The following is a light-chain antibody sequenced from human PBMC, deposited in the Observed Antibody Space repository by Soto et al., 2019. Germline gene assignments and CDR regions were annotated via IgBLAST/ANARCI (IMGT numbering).Light chain of an antibody. CDR2: DVS. V-gene: IGLV2-14*01. CDR3: SSYTSSSTTDV. CDR1: SSDVGAYNY. Sequence: QSALTQPASVSGSPGQSITISCTGTSSDVGAYNYVSWYQQHPGKAPKLMIYDVSNRPSGGSNRFSGSKSGNTASLTISGLQAEDEADYYCSSYTSSSTTDVFGIGTKVTVL. J-gene: IGLJ1*01.